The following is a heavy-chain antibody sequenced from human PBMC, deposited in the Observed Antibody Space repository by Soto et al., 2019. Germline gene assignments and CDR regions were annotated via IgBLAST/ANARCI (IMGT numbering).Heavy chain of an antibody. Sequence: GGSLRLSCAASGFTFSSYGMHWVRQAPGKGLEWVSAISGGGGKTYYADAVKGRFSISRDISQSTLYLQMNSLRADDTAIYYCARWSYLDYWGQGTRVTVSS. CDR3: ARWSYLDY. D-gene: IGHD3-3*01. V-gene: IGHV3-NL1*01. J-gene: IGHJ4*02. CDR2: ISGGGGKT. CDR1: GFTFSSYG.